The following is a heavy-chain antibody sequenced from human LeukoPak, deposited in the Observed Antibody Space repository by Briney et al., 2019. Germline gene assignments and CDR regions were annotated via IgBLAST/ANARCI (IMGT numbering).Heavy chain of an antibody. CDR2: ISAYNGNT. V-gene: IGHV1-18*01. Sequence: GASVKVSCKASGYTFTSYGISWVRQAPGQGLEWMGWISAYNGNTNYAQKLQGRVTMTTDTSTSTAYMELRSLRSDDTAVYYCARDHIVVVLAAIDYWGQGTLVTVSS. CDR3: ARDHIVVVLAAIDY. D-gene: IGHD2-2*01. J-gene: IGHJ4*02. CDR1: GYTFTSYG.